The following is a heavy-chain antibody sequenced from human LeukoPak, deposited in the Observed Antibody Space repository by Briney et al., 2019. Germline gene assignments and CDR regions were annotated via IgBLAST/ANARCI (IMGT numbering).Heavy chain of an antibody. CDR2: IKQDGSEK. CDR3: ARERWLQFSAFDI. CDR1: GFTFSSYW. D-gene: IGHD5-24*01. V-gene: IGHV3-7*01. Sequence: GGSLRLSCAASGFTFSSYWMSWVCQAPGKGLEWVANIKQDGSEKYYVDSVKGRFTISRDNAKNSLYLQMNSLRAEDTAVYYCARERWLQFSAFDIWGQGTMVTVSS. J-gene: IGHJ3*02.